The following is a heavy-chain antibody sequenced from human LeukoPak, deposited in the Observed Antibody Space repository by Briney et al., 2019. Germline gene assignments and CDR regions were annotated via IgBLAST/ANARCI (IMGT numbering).Heavy chain of an antibody. V-gene: IGHV4-59*08. CDR2: IYYSGST. J-gene: IGHJ6*02. CDR3: ARCSRNDYGDYNDGYGMDV. D-gene: IGHD4-17*01. Sequence: TLSLTCTVSGGSISSYYWSWIRQPPGKGLEWIGYIYYSGSTNYNPFLKSRVTISVDTSKNQFSLKLSSVTAADTAVYYCARCSRNDYGDYNDGYGMDVWGQGTTVTVSS. CDR1: GGSISSYY.